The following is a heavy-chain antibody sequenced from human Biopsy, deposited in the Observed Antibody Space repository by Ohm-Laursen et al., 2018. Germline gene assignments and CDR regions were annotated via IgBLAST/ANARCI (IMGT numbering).Heavy chain of an antibody. CDR3: AKDRWERNLHYGGGVDL. CDR2: ISYGGNDE. J-gene: IGHJ6*02. Sequence: SLRLSCSASGFTFSNYGMHWVRQAPGKGLEWGALISYGGNDEYYADSVEGRFTISRDNSKNTVLLQMNSLRAEDTALYYCAKDRWERNLHYGGGVDLWGQGTTVTVSS. V-gene: IGHV3-30*18. CDR1: GFTFSNYG. D-gene: IGHD4-17*01.